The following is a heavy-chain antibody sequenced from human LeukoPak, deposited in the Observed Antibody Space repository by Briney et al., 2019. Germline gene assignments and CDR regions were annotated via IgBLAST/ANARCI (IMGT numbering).Heavy chain of an antibody. J-gene: IGHJ6*02. CDR2: IYYSGST. Sequence: KPSETLSLTCSVSGDSISSGRNYWGWIRQSPGKGLEWIGYIYYSGSTNYNPSLKSRVTISVDTSKNQFSLKLSSVTAADTAVYYCARHAASRIAAAGTYYYGMDVWGQGTTVTVSS. CDR3: ARHAASRIAAAGTYYYGMDV. CDR1: GDSISSGRNY. D-gene: IGHD6-13*01. V-gene: IGHV4-61*05.